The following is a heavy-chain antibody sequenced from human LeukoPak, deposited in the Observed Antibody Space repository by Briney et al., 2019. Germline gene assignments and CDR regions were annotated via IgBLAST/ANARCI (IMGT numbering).Heavy chain of an antibody. CDR1: GFTLSTYG. V-gene: IGHV3-30*03. CDR2: ISKDGSNK. Sequence: GGSLRLSCAASGFTLSTYGMHWVRQAPGKGLEWVAVISKDGSNKYYVDSVKGRFTISRDNSKNTLYLQMNSLRVEDTAVYYCARGKNIWNYRSWFDSWGQGTLVTVSS. J-gene: IGHJ5*01. CDR3: ARGKNIWNYRSWFDS. D-gene: IGHD1-7*01.